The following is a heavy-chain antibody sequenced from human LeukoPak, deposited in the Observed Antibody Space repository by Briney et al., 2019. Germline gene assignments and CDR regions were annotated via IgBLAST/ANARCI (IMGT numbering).Heavy chain of an antibody. J-gene: IGHJ4*02. CDR2: ISSSSSYI. D-gene: IGHD4-23*01. Sequence: GSLRLSCAASGFTFSSYSMNWVRQAPGKGLAWVSSISSSSSYIYYADSVKGRFTISRDNAKNSLYLQMNSLRAEDTAVYYCATRAGGNSIDYWGQGTLVTVSS. CDR1: GFTFSSYS. V-gene: IGHV3-21*01. CDR3: ATRAGGNSIDY.